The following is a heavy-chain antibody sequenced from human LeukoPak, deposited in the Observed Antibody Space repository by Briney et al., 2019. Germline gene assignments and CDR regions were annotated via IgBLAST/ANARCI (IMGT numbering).Heavy chain of an antibody. J-gene: IGHJ4*02. CDR1: GGSFSGYY. CDR3: GRGTAARNDD. D-gene: IGHD6-6*01. CDR2: INHSGST. V-gene: IGHV4-34*01. Sequence: SETLSLACAVYGGSFSGYYWSWIRQPPGKGLEWIGEINHSGSTNYNPSLKSRVTISVDTSKNQFSLKLSSVTAADKGVYYCGRGTAARNDDWGQGTLVTVSS.